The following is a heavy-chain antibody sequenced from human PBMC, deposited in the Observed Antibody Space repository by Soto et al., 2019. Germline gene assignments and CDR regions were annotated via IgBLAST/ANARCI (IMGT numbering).Heavy chain of an antibody. D-gene: IGHD3-16*01. Sequence: GGSLRLSCAASGFTFSSYAMTWVRQAPGKGLEWVSSISGSGISTYYADFVKGRFTISRDNSKNTLYLQMNSLRAEDAAVYYCAKSAGSNAYYPNDYWGQGTLVTVSS. CDR1: GFTFSSYA. V-gene: IGHV3-23*01. CDR3: AKSAGSNAYYPNDY. J-gene: IGHJ4*02. CDR2: ISGSGIST.